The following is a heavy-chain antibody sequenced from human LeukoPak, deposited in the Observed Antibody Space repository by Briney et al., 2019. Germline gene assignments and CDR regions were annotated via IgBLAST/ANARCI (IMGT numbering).Heavy chain of an antibody. CDR2: ISSSGSTI. J-gene: IGHJ6*02. CDR1: GFTFSDYY. V-gene: IGHV3-11*01. D-gene: IGHD6-6*01. CDR3: ARDIGRQLGYYYGMDV. Sequence: GGSLRLSCAASGFTFSDYYMSWIRQAPGKGLEWVSYISSSGSTIYYADSVKGRFTISRDNAKNSLYLQMNSLRAEDTAVYYCARDIGRQLGYYYGMDVWGQGTTVTVPS.